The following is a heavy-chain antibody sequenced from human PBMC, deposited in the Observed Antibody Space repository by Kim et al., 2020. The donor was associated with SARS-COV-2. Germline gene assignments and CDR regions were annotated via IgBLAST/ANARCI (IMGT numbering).Heavy chain of an antibody. J-gene: IGHJ6*02. D-gene: IGHD5-12*01. CDR3: AADPQHSGYVPYYYGMDV. CDR2: IVVGSGNT. V-gene: IGHV1-58*01. CDR1: GLTFTSSA. Sequence: SVKVSCKSSGLTFTSSAVQWVRHARGQRLERIGWIVVGSGNTNYAQKFQERVTITRDMSTSTAYMELSSLRTEDTAVYYCAADPQHSGYVPYYYGMDVWDQGTTVTVSS.